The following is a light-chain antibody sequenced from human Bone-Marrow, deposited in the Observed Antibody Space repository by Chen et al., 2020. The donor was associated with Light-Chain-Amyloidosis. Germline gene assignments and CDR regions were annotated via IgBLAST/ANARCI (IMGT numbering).Light chain of an antibody. CDR3: QNYNSAPLA. CDR1: QDISTS. V-gene: IGKV1-27*01. J-gene: IGKJ4*01. Sequence: DIHMTQSPYSLSASVGDVVTISCRASQDISTSLAWYQQKPGQVPELLIYGASILQSGVPSRFSGSGSGTDFTLTISSLQPEDVATYSCQNYNSAPLAFGGGTKVEIK. CDR2: GAS.